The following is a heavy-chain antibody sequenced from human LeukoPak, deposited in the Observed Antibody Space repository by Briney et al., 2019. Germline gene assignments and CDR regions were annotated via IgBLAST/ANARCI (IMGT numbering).Heavy chain of an antibody. V-gene: IGHV3-30*18. D-gene: IGHD6-13*01. CDR2: ISYDGNNR. J-gene: IGHJ4*02. CDR3: AKDQDIAAADYYFDY. Sequence: GGSLRLSCAASGFTFSSYGMHWVRQAPGKGLEWVAVISYDGNNRYSADSVKGRFTISRDNSKNTLYLQMNSLRAEDTAVYYCAKDQDIAAADYYFDYWGQGALVTVSS. CDR1: GFTFSSYG.